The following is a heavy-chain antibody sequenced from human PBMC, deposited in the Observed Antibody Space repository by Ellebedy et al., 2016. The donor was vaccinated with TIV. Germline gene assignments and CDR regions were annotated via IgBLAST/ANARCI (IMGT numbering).Heavy chain of an antibody. Sequence: SETLSLTCEVYGGSFSGVGWSWIRQVPGKGLEWVGEISHTGAANYNPSLKSRVAISADMSKRQLFLRLSSVTAADTGTYYCARVSGWFWLDPWGQGSLVTVSS. V-gene: IGHV4-34*01. CDR3: ARVSGWFWLDP. J-gene: IGHJ5*02. CDR2: ISHTGAA. D-gene: IGHD6-19*01. CDR1: GGSFSGVG.